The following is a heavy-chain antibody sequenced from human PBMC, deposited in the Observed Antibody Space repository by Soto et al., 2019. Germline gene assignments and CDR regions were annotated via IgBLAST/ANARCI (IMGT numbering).Heavy chain of an antibody. J-gene: IGHJ4*02. CDR2: ISGSGGST. CDR1: GFTFSSYA. D-gene: IGHD3-22*01. Sequence: EVQLLESGGGLVQPGGSLRLSCAASGFTFSSYAMSWVRQAPGKGLEWVSAISGSGGSTYYADSVKGRFIISRDNSKNTLYLQMNSLRAEDTAVYYCAKAYNYYDSSGYYFFDYWGQGTLVTVSS. CDR3: AKAYNYYDSSGYYFFDY. V-gene: IGHV3-23*01.